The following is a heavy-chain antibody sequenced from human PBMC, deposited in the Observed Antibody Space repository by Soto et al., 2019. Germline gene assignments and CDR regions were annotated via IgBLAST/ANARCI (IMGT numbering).Heavy chain of an antibody. CDR1: GFIFSDSA. CDR2: ISDSGNRV. V-gene: IGHV3-23*01. Sequence: QLLQSGGGLVQAGGSLRLSCAASGFIFSDSAMSWVRQAPGKGLEWVSTISDSGNRVYNAGSVKGRFTISRDNLKNTLSLQMDSLRVEDTAVYYCAMDRVGIGNEMDYWGQGVLVTVSS. J-gene: IGHJ4*02. CDR3: AMDRVGIGNEMDY. D-gene: IGHD2-2*03.